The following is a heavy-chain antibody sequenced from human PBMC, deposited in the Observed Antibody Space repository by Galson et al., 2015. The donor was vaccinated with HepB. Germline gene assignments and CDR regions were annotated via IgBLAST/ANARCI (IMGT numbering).Heavy chain of an antibody. V-gene: IGHV3-74*01. Sequence: SLRLSCAVSGFTFNNYWMHWVRQAPGKGLVWVSRINSGGSSTNYADSVRGRFTISRDNAKNTLYLQMNSLRAEDTALYYCARESGYSASSGYEDAFDIWGQGTMVTVSS. CDR1: GFTFNNYW. D-gene: IGHD3-22*01. CDR2: INSGGSST. J-gene: IGHJ3*02. CDR3: ARESGYSASSGYEDAFDI.